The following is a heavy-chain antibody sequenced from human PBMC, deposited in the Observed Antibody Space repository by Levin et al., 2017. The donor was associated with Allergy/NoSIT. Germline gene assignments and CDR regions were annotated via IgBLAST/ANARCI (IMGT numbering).Heavy chain of an antibody. CDR2: ISGRIGNT. D-gene: IGHD2-2*01. J-gene: IGHJ4*02. V-gene: IGHV3-23*01. CDR1: GFTFNSYA. Sequence: ETLSLTCAASGFTFNSYAMSWVRQAPGKGLEWASGISGRIGNTFYGDSVKGRFTISRDNSKNILYLQMNSLRAEDTAVYYCAKDSVVEPTGIGSFDYWGQGSLVTVSS. CDR3: AKDSVVEPTGIGSFDY.